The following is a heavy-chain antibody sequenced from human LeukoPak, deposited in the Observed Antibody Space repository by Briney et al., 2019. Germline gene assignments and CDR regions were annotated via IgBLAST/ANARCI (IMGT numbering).Heavy chain of an antibody. CDR3: ARGAGDVWGSWGYYFDY. CDR2: ISSSSSTI. D-gene: IGHD3-16*01. CDR1: GFTFRSYS. J-gene: IGHJ4*02. Sequence: PGGSLRLSCAACGFTFRSYSMNWVRQAPGKGLEWVSYISSSSSTIYYADSVRGRFTISRDNAKNSLYLQMNSLRDEDTAVYYCARGAGDVWGSWGYYFDYWGQGTLVTVSS. V-gene: IGHV3-48*02.